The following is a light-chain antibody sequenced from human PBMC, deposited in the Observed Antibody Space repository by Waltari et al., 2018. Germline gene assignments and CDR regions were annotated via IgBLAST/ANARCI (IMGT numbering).Light chain of an antibody. V-gene: IGLV2-8*01. CDR3: NSYVGSTLFYV. CDR1: SSAVGGYKY. CDR2: EVS. J-gene: IGLJ1*01. Sequence: QSALTQPPSASGSPGQSVTISCTGTSSAVGGYKYVSRYPQHPGKAPKLIIYEVSKRPSGVPDRFSGSKSGNTASLTVSGLQAEDEADYYCNSYVGSTLFYVFGTGTKVTVV.